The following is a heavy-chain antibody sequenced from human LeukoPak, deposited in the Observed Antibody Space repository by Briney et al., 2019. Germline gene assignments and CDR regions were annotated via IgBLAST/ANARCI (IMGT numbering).Heavy chain of an antibody. D-gene: IGHD1-26*01. V-gene: IGHV3-21*04. CDR2: ISSSSSYI. CDR3: AKRTLTPSESHSPLDY. J-gene: IGHJ4*02. Sequence: GSLRLSCAASGFTFSSYSMNWVRQAPGKGLEWVSSISSSSSYIYYADSVKGRFTISRDNAKNSLYLQMNSLRAEDTAVYYCAKRTLTPSESHSPLDYWGQGTLVTVSS. CDR1: GFTFSSYS.